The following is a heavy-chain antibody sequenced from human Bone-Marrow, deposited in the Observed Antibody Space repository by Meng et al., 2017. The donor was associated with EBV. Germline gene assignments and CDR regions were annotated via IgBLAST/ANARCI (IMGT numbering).Heavy chain of an antibody. V-gene: IGHV1-69*01. CDR1: GGPFRYYA. J-gene: IGHJ4*02. CDR3: ASESGRGYTPDY. Sequence: QVHVVQSCAEVEEPGSTVKVPCQTSGGPFRYYAISWVRQAPGQGLEWLGGFLPRLGAPNYAQKFHGRVKITADESTSTHYMDLSSLRSEDTAIYYCASESGRGYTPDYWGQGTLVTVSS. CDR2: FLPRLGAP. D-gene: IGHD3-10*01.